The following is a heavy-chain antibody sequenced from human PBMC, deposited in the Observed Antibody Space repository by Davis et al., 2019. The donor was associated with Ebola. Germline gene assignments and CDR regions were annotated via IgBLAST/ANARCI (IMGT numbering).Heavy chain of an antibody. CDR3: ARVSSPGIIWYFDL. Sequence: ASVKVSCKASASSFPPYGFSWVRQAPGQGLEWMGWISTYNGHTNYAQRLQDRVTMTTDTSTTTAYMELRSLRSDDTAVYYCARVSSPGIIWYFDLWGRGTLVTVSS. V-gene: IGHV1-18*04. CDR1: ASSFPPYG. J-gene: IGHJ2*01. CDR2: ISTYNGHT. D-gene: IGHD3-10*01.